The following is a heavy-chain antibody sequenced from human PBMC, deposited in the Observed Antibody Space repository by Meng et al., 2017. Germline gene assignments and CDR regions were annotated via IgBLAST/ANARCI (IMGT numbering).Heavy chain of an antibody. D-gene: IGHD4-17*01. CDR1: GYTFTSYD. Sequence: GKLVESVAEGKKPGASVKVSCKASGYTFTSYDINWVRQATGQRLEWMGWMNPNSGNTGYAQKFQGRVTMTRNTSISTAYMELSSLRSEDTAVYYCARAMTTVMIDYWGQGTLVTVSS. CDR2: MNPNSGNT. V-gene: IGHV1-8*01. CDR3: ARAMTTVMIDY. J-gene: IGHJ4*02.